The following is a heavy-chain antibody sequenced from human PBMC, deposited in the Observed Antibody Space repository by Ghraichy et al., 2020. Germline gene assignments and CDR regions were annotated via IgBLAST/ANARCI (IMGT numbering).Heavy chain of an antibody. V-gene: IGHV4-59*08. CDR3: ARHTVSFFDY. CDR2: IYYSGST. J-gene: IGHJ4*02. Sequence: SQTLSLTCTVSGGSISSYYWSWIWQPPGKGLEWIGYIYYSGSTNYKPSLKSRVTISVDTSKNQFSLKLSSVTAADTALYYCARHTVSFFDYWGQGTLVTVSS. CDR1: GGSISSYY.